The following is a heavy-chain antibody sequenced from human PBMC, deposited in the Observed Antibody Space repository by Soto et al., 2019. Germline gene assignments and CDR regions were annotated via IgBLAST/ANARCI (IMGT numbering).Heavy chain of an antibody. Sequence: QLQLQESGPGLVKPSETLSLTCTVSGGSISSSSYYWGWIRQPPGKGLEWIGSIYYSGSTFYNPSLKSRVTISVDTSTNQFALKLSSVTAADTAVYYCAPFYGDYVSYWGQGTLVTVSS. CDR3: APFYGDYVSY. D-gene: IGHD4-17*01. J-gene: IGHJ4*02. CDR2: IYYSGST. CDR1: GGSISSSSYY. V-gene: IGHV4-39*01.